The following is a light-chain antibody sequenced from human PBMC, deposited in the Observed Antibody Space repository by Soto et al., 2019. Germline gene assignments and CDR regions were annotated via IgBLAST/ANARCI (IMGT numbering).Light chain of an antibody. Sequence: EIVLTQSPGTLSLSPGERATLSCRASQSINSRYLAWYQQKPGQAPRLLIYGASSRATGIPDRFSGSGSGTDFTLTISRLEPEDFAVYYCQQFGNSPGFTFGPGTILDIK. CDR2: GAS. CDR3: QQFGNSPGFT. V-gene: IGKV3-20*01. J-gene: IGKJ3*01. CDR1: QSINSRY.